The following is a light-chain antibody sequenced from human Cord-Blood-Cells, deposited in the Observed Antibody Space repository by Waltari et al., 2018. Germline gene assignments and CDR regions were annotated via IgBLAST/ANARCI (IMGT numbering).Light chain of an antibody. V-gene: IGLV2-11*01. CDR3: CSYAGSYTLV. CDR1: SRDVGGYNY. Sequence: QSALTQPSSVSGSPGQSVPISCTGTSRDVGGYNYVSWYQQHPGKAPKLMIYDVSKRPSGVPDRFSGSKSGNTASLTISGLQAEDEADYYCCSYAGSYTLVFGGGTKLTVL. CDR2: DVS. J-gene: IGLJ3*02.